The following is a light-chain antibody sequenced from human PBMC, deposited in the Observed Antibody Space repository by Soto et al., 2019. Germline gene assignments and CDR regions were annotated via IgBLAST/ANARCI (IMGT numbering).Light chain of an antibody. V-gene: IGKV3-20*01. CDR3: HQYADSPQT. CDR1: QSVSSSF. J-gene: IGKJ2*01. CDR2: AAS. Sequence: EVVLTQSPGTLSLSPGERATLSRRASQSVSSSFLAWYQQKPGQAPGLLIHAASTGATGIPARFRGSGSGTDFTLTISSLEPEDSAVYFCHQYADSPQTFGQGTKVDIK.